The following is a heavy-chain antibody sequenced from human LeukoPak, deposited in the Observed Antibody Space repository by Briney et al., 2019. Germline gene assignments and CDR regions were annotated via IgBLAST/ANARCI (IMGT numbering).Heavy chain of an antibody. Sequence: ASVKVSRKASGYTFTGYYMHWVRQAPGQGFEWMGRINPNSGSTNCPQEFQGRVTMTRDTSISTAYMELSSLTSGDTAIYYCARGTYYSDFDYWGQGTLVTVSS. V-gene: IGHV1-2*06. J-gene: IGHJ4*02. CDR2: INPNSGST. CDR1: GYTFTGYY. CDR3: ARGTYYSDFDY. D-gene: IGHD1-26*01.